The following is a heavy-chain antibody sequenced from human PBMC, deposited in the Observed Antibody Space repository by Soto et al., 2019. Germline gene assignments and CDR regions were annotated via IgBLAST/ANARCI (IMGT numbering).Heavy chain of an antibody. V-gene: IGHV3-13*05. CDR3: AKDLGSGNPYYYYAMDV. Sequence: GGSLRLSGVASGFTFSAYDMHWVRQTTGKGLEWVSAIGAADDPYYLGSVKGRFTISRDKSENTLYLQMNSLRPEDPAVYYCAKDLGSGNPYYYYAMDVWGQGTTVTVSS. D-gene: IGHD3-10*01. CDR1: GFTFSAYD. J-gene: IGHJ6*02. CDR2: IGAADDP.